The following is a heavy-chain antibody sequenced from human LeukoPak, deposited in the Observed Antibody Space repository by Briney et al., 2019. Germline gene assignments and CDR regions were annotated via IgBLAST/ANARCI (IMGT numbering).Heavy chain of an antibody. J-gene: IGHJ6*02. D-gene: IGHD1-14*01. CDR3: ARDPGNYYGMDV. Sequence: PSETLSLTRTVSGGSISSYYWSWIRQPPGKGLEWIGYIYYSGSTNYNPSLKSRVTISVDTSKNQFSLKLSSVTAADTAVYYCARDPGNYYGMDVWGQGTTVTVSS. CDR2: IYYSGST. CDR1: GGSISSYY. V-gene: IGHV4-59*01.